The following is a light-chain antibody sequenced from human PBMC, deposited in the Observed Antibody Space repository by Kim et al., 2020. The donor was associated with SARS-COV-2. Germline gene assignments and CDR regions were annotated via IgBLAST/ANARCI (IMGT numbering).Light chain of an antibody. CDR3: AAWDDTLTDYV. J-gene: IGLJ1*01. Sequence: GRTVTIACSGGSSNIGSNYVYWYQQLPGTAPKLLIYTNNQRPSGVPDRFSGSKSGTSASLAISGLRSEDEADYYCAAWDDTLTDYVFGTGTKVTV. V-gene: IGLV1-47*01. CDR2: TNN. CDR1: SSNIGSNY.